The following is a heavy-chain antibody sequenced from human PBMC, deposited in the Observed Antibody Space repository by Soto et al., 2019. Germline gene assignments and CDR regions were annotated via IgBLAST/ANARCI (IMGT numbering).Heavy chain of an antibody. CDR3: ARESNAHFDY. J-gene: IGHJ4*02. CDR2: IAHDGSEK. CDR1: GFSFSSYW. V-gene: IGHV3-7*01. D-gene: IGHD7-27*01. Sequence: EVQLVESGGGLVQPGGSLRLSCAVSGFSFSSYWMSWVRQAPGRGLEWVATIAHDGSEKFYVDSVKGRFTISRDNTKNSLYLQMISLRAEDTALYYCARESNAHFDYWGQGTMVTVSS.